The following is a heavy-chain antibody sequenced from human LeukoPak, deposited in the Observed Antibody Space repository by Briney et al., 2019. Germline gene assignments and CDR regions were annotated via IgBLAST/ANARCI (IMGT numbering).Heavy chain of an antibody. CDR3: ARARYCSGGSCYWTPYYYYGMDV. Sequence: SVNVSCKASGGTFSSYAISWVRQAPGQGLEWMGGIIPIFGTANYAQKFQGRVTITADKSTSTAYMELSSLRSEDTAVYYCARARYCSGGSCYWTPYYYYGMDVWGEGATVTVSS. CDR1: GGTFSSYA. V-gene: IGHV1-69*06. CDR2: IIPIFGTA. D-gene: IGHD2-15*01. J-gene: IGHJ6*04.